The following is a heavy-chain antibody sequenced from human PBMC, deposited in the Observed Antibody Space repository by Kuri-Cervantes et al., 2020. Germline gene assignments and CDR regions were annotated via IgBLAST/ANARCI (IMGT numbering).Heavy chain of an antibody. Sequence: ASVKVSCKASSHTSLNYGVSWVRQAPGQRLEWMGWINAGTGDTVYSQKFQGRVTMTRNTSISTAYMELSSLRSEDTAVYYCARGVDPWGQGTLVTVSS. CDR2: INAGTGDT. CDR3: ARGVDP. J-gene: IGHJ5*02. CDR1: SHTSLNYG. V-gene: IGHV1-8*02.